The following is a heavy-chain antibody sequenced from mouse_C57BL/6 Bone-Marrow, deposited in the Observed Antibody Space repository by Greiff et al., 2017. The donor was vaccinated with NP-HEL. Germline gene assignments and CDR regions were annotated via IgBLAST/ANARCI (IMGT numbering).Heavy chain of an antibody. CDR3: ARWGLYWYFDV. Sequence: QVQLQQPGAELVKPGASVKLSCKASGYTFTSYWMHWVKQRPGQGLEWIGMIHPNSGSTNYNEKFKSKATLTVDKSSSTAYMRLSSLTSEDSAVYYCARWGLYWYFDVWGTGTTVTVSS. V-gene: IGHV1-64*01. CDR1: GYTFTSYW. D-gene: IGHD3-3*01. CDR2: IHPNSGST. J-gene: IGHJ1*03.